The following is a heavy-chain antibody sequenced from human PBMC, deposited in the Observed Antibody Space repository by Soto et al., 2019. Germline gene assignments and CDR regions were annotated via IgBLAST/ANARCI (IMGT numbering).Heavy chain of an antibody. CDR2: INPNSGGT. CDR3: ARDLVSSGWLRPNYHYYRLDV. Sequence: ASVKVSCKASGYTFTGYYMHWVRQAPGQGLEWMGWINPNSGGTNYAQKFQGWVTMTRDTSISTAYMELSRLRSDDTAVYYCARDLVSSGWLRPNYHYYRLDVWGQGTTVTVSS. J-gene: IGHJ6*02. V-gene: IGHV1-2*04. D-gene: IGHD6-19*01. CDR1: GYTFTGYY.